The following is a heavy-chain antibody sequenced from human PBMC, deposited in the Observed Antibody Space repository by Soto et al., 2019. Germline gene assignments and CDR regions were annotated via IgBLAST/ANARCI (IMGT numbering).Heavy chain of an antibody. V-gene: IGHV3-7*03. J-gene: IGHJ4*02. CDR3: ASGNYYDSSGLSS. CDR2: IKQDGSEK. Sequence: SLSLSCAAAGFTFSSDWMSWVRQAPGKWLEWVANIKQDGSEKYYVDSVKGRFTISRDNAKNSLYLQMNSLRAEDTAVYYCASGNYYDSSGLSSWGQGTRVTVS. CDR1: GFTFSSDW. D-gene: IGHD3-22*01.